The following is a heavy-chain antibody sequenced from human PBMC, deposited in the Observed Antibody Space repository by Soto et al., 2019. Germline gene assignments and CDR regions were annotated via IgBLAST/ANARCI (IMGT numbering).Heavy chain of an antibody. D-gene: IGHD3-9*01. CDR2: IYYSGTT. J-gene: IGHJ5*02. CDR1: GGSISNYY. V-gene: IGHV4-59*01. Sequence: PSETLSLTCTVSGGSISNYYWSWIRQPPGKGLEWIGYIYYSGTTNYNPSLKSRVTISVDTSKNQFSLKLSSVTAADTAVYYCARDSYDILTGYYHWFDPWGQGTLVTVSS. CDR3: ARDSYDILTGYYHWFDP.